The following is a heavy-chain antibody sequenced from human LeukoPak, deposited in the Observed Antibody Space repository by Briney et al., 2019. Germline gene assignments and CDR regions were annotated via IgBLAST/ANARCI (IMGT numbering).Heavy chain of an antibody. CDR2: ISSSSSYI. CDR1: GFTFSSYS. Sequence: GGSLRLSCAASGFTFSSYSMNWVRQAPGKGLEWVSSISSSSSYIYYADSVKGRFTISRDNAKNSLYLQMHSLRAEDTAVYYCARVASKMAAAGRNWYFDLWGRGTLVTVSS. J-gene: IGHJ2*01. CDR3: ARVASKMAAAGRNWYFDL. D-gene: IGHD6-13*01. V-gene: IGHV3-21*01.